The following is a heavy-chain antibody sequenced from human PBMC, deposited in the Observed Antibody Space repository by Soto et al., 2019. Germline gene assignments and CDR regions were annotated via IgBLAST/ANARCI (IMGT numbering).Heavy chain of an antibody. CDR2: IYYSGST. D-gene: IGHD2-2*01. V-gene: IGHV4-39*01. CDR3: SRCWIRSTSCYYSSTKNYYYYDCMDV. J-gene: IGHJ6*03. CDR1: GGSISSSSYY. Sequence: SKTLSVTCTVSGGSISSSSYYWGWIRQPPGKGLEWIGSIYYSGSTYYNPFLKSRVTISVDTSKNQFSLKLSSVTAADTAVYYCSRCWIRSTSCYYSSTKNYYYYDCMDVWGK.